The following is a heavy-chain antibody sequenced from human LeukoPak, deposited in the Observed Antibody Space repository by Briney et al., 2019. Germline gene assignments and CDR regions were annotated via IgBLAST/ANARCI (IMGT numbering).Heavy chain of an antibody. J-gene: IGHJ4*02. D-gene: IGHD3-9*01. CDR3: ARVYDEMDYYDILSGWFDY. V-gene: IGHV1-69*06. CDR1: GGIHRSYA. CDR2: IIPIFDTE. Sequence: GAAVKVSCKASGGIHRSYAMSCVRQAAGRGRVWMGGIIPIFDTENYAQNLRDRVTNTADKSTTTAYMKLSSLRYEDTAVYYCARVYDEMDYYDILSGWFDYWGQGTLVTVSS.